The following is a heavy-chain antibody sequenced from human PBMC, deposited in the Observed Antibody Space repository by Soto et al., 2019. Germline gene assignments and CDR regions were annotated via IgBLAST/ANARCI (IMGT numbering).Heavy chain of an antibody. CDR3: ATMGFCGPGCYSFDY. D-gene: IGHD2-21*02. Sequence: ASVKVSCKASGYTLSELAIHWVRQAPGKGFEWMGGFDPEGGDTIYAQKFQGGVTMTSDTSTETAYMELESLTSEDTAFYYCATMGFCGPGCYSFDYWGQGTLVTVSS. CDR2: FDPEGGDT. J-gene: IGHJ4*02. V-gene: IGHV1-24*01. CDR1: GYTLSELA.